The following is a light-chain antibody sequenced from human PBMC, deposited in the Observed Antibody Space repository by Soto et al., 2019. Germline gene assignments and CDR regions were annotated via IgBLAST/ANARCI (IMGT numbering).Light chain of an antibody. J-gene: IGKJ1*01. Sequence: DIVMTQSPLSLPVTPGEPASISCRSSQSLLFSNGYNYLDWYLQKPGQSPQLLIYLGSHRAAVVTDRCRGSGSGTAFTLKSSRVDAEDVGDYYCMQSLQTPWTFGQGTKLEIK. CDR3: MQSLQTPWT. CDR2: LGS. CDR1: QSLLFSNGYNY. V-gene: IGKV2-28*01.